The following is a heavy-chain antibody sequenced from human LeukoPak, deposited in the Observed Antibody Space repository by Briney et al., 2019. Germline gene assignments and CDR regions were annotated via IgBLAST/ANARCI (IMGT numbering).Heavy chain of an antibody. CDR1: GGSFSGYY. CDR3: ARGADPSGSWPDY. D-gene: IGHD6-13*01. Sequence: PSETLSLTCAVYGGSFSGYYWSWIRQPPGKGLEWIGEINHSGSTNYNPSLKSRVTISVDTSKNQFSLKLSSVTAADTAVYYCARGADPSGSWPDYWGQGTLVTVSS. J-gene: IGHJ4*02. CDR2: INHSGST. V-gene: IGHV4-34*01.